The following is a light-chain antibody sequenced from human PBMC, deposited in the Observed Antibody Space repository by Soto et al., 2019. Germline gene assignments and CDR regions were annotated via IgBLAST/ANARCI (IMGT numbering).Light chain of an antibody. Sequence: QPVLTQSSSASASLGSSVKLTCTLSSRHSSYIIAWHQQQPGNAPRYLLKLEGSGSYNKGSGVPGRCSGSSSGADRYLTIPNLQIEDEADYYCETWDIHTHVVFGGGTKMPVL. V-gene: IGLV4-60*02. J-gene: IGLJ2*01. CDR2: LEGSGSY. CDR1: SRHSSYI. CDR3: ETWDIHTHVV.